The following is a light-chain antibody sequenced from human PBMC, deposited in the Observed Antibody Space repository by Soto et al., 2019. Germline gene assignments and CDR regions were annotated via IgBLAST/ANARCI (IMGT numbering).Light chain of an antibody. CDR3: SSYTSTNTPYV. CDR1: SSDVGAYNF. Sequence: QSVLTQPASVSGSPGQSITISCIGSSSDVGAYNFVSWYQHHPGRAPKLILYEVTTRPSGVSSRFSGSKSGNTASLTISGLQADDEATYYCSSYTSTNTPYVFGTGTKVTVL. J-gene: IGLJ1*01. CDR2: EVT. V-gene: IGLV2-14*01.